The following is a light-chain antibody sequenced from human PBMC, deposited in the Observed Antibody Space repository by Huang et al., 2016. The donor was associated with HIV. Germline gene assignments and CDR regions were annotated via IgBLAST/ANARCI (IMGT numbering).Light chain of an antibody. J-gene: IGKJ1*01. CDR3: QLYNRFPWT. CDR1: QSISTW. CDR2: EAA. Sequence: DIQMTQSSSTLSASVGDRVTIACRASQSISTWLAWYQQKPGRAPNLLIYEAATLERGVPSRISGGGSGTDFTLTISSQQPDEFATYYCQLYNRFPWTFGQGTKVEV. V-gene: IGKV1-5*03.